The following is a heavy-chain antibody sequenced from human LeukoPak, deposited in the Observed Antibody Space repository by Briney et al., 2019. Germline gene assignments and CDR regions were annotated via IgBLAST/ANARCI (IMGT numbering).Heavy chain of an antibody. CDR3: ARGKYGGYFIDY. CDR1: GFTFSQYG. V-gene: IGHV3-30*02. D-gene: IGHD5-12*01. Sequence: SGGSLRLSCAPSGFTFSQYGMYWVRQAPGKGLEWVAYIQFDGNKEYYRDSVKGRFTISRDNAKNSLYLQMNSLRAEDTAVYYCARGKYGGYFIDYWGQGTLVTVSS. J-gene: IGHJ4*02. CDR2: IQFDGNKE.